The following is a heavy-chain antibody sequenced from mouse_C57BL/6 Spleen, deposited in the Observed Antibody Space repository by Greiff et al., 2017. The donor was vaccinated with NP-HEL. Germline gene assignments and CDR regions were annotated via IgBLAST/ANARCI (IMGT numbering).Heavy chain of an antibody. CDR3: ARGGNWDVDY. D-gene: IGHD4-1*01. CDR1: GYTFTSYW. J-gene: IGHJ2*01. Sequence: QVQLQQSGAELVMPGASVKLSCKASGYTFTSYWMHWVKQRPGQGLEWIGEIDPSDSYTNYNQKFKGKSTLTVDKSSSTAYMQLSSLTSEDSAVYYCARGGNWDVDYWGQGTTLTVSS. V-gene: IGHV1-69*01. CDR2: IDPSDSYT.